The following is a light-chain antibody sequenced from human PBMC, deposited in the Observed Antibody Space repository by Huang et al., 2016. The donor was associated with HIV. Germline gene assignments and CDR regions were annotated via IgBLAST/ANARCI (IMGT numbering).Light chain of an antibody. CDR1: QSLLYNSNNKNY. CDR3: QQHYSSPPT. J-gene: IGKJ2*01. V-gene: IGKV4-1*01. CDR2: WES. Sequence: DIVMTQSPDSLAVSLGERATINCKSSQSLLYNSNNKNYLAWYQQKPGQHPNLLIYWESSRKSGVPDRFSGSGSETDFTLTISSLQAEDVAVYYCQQHYSSPPTFGQGTKLEIK.